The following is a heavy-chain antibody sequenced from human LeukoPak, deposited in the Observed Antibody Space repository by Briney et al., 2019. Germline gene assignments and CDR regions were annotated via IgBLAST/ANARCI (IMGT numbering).Heavy chain of an antibody. CDR1: GFTFSSYA. CDR2: ISSSSSYI. D-gene: IGHD6-19*01. Sequence: GGSLRLSCAASGFTFSSYAMHWVRQAPGKGLEWVSSISSSSSYIYYADSVKGRFTISRDNAKNSLYLQMNSLRAEDTAVYYCARVRSGWYTDFDYWGQGTLVTVSS. J-gene: IGHJ4*02. CDR3: ARVRSGWYTDFDY. V-gene: IGHV3-21*01.